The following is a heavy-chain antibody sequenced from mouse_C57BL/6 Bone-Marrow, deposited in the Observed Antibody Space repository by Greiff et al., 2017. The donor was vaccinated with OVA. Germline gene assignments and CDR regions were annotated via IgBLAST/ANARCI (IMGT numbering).Heavy chain of an antibody. J-gene: IGHJ2*01. D-gene: IGHD1-1*01. V-gene: IGHV1-64*01. CDR1: GYTFTSYW. CDR3: ARSPTGSSSDY. Sequence: QVQLQQPGAELVKPGASVKLSCKASGYTFTSYWMHWVKQRPGQGLEWIGMIHPNSGSTNYNEKFKSKATLTVDKSSSTAYMQLSSLTSEDSAVYYCARSPTGSSSDYWGQGTTLTVSS. CDR2: IHPNSGST.